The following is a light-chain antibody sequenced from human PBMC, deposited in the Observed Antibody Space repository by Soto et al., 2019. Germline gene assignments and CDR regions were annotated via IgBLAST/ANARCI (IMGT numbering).Light chain of an antibody. CDR3: ASFTRSVTVV. Sequence: QSVLTQPASVSGSPGQSITISCAGTSSDVGGYNYVSWYQQHPGKVPRLIISDVNKRPSGVSDRFSGSKSGNTASLTISGLQAEDEAAYYCASFTRSVTVVFGGGTKLTVL. CDR2: DVN. J-gene: IGLJ2*01. V-gene: IGLV2-14*03. CDR1: SSDVGGYNY.